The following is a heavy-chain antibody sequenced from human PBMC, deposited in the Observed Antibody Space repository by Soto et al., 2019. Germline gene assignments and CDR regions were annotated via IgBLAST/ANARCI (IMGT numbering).Heavy chain of an antibody. J-gene: IGHJ6*03. CDR2: FDPEDGET. CDR1: VYTLTELS. CDR3: ATHRKMTTVTTTVYYYYYMDV. Sequence: GASVKVSCKVSVYTLTELSMHWVRQAPGKGLEWMGGFDPEDGETIYAQKFQGRVTMTEDTSTDTAYMELSSLRSEDTAVYYCATHRKMTTVTTTVYYYYYMDVWGKGTTVTVSS. V-gene: IGHV1-24*01. D-gene: IGHD4-4*01.